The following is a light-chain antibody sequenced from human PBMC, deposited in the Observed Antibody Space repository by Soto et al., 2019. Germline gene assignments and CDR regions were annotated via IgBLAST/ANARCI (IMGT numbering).Light chain of an antibody. V-gene: IGKV4-1*01. CDR2: WAS. CDR3: QQYYSTPHT. CDR1: QTVLYSSNNKNY. Sequence: DIVMTQSPDSLAVSLGERATINCKSSQTVLYSSNNKNYLAWYLQKPGQPPKLLIYWASTRESGVPDRFSGSGSGKDFTLTISSRQAEDVAVYYCQQYYSTPHTFGQGTKLEIK. J-gene: IGKJ2*01.